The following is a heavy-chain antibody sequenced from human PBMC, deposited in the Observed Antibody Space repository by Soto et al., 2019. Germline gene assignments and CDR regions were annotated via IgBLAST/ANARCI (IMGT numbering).Heavy chain of an antibody. CDR2: IIPILGIA. V-gene: IGHV1-69*08. Sequence: QVQLVQSGAEVKKPGSSVKVSCKASGGTFSSYTISWVRQAPGQGLEWMGRIIPILGIANYAQKFQGRVTITADKSTSTAYMELSSLRSEDTAVYYCAREKDIHRSAFGVRSASHALDIWGQGTMVTVAA. CDR3: AREKDIHRSAFGVRSASHALDI. CDR1: GGTFSSYT. J-gene: IGHJ3*02. D-gene: IGHD3-10*01.